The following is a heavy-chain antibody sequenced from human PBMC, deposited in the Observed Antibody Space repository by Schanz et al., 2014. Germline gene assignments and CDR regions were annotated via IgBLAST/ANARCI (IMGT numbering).Heavy chain of an antibody. V-gene: IGHV3-11*06. D-gene: IGHD3-16*01. CDR3: ASDYNYFETEAP. J-gene: IGHJ5*02. CDR1: GLTFSDYY. CDR2: ISSSSSYT. Sequence: VQLLESGGGLVQPGGSLRLSCAASGLTFSDYYMSWIRQAPGKGLEWVSYISSSSSYTNYADSVKGRFTISRDNAKNSLYLQMNSLRAEDTAVYYCASDYNYFETEAPWGQGTLVTVSS.